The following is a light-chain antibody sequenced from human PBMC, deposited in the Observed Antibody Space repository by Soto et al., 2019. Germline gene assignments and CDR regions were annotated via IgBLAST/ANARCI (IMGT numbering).Light chain of an antibody. V-gene: IGLV2-23*01. Sequence: QSALTQPASVSGSPGQSITISCTGTSSDIGTYNFVSWYQQYPGTAPKLVIYEGAKRPPEVSNRFSGSKSGNTASLSISGLQAEDEADYYCSSYAGSSTLVFGGGTKLTVL. CDR2: EGA. CDR3: SSYAGSSTLV. J-gene: IGLJ3*02. CDR1: SSDIGTYNF.